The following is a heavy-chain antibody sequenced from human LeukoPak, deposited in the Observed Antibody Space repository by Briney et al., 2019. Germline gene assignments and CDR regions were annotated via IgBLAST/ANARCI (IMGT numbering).Heavy chain of an antibody. D-gene: IGHD1-1*01. V-gene: IGHV4-34*01. J-gene: IGHJ4*02. CDR1: GGSFSGYY. CDR3: ARHSRYNWNPVDYFDH. CDR2: INHSGST. Sequence: SETLSLTCAVYGGSFSGYYWSWIRQPPGKGLEWIGEINHSGSTNYNPSLKSRVTISVDTSKNQFSLKLSSVTAADTAVYYCARHSRYNWNPVDYFDHWGQGTLVTASS.